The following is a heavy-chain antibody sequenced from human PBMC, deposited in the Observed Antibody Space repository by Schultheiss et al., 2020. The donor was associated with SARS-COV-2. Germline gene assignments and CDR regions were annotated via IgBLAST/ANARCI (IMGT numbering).Heavy chain of an antibody. CDR2: IYSSGNT. CDR1: GGSIRTYF. CDR3: ASSRDSLGADY. J-gene: IGHJ4*02. Sequence: LRLSCTVSGGSIRTYFWNWIRQPAGKGLEWIGRIYSSGNTNYNPSLKSRVSMSVDTSKNQFSLRLRSAAAADTAVYYCASSRDSLGADYWGQGTQVTVSS. D-gene: IGHD2-15*01. V-gene: IGHV4-4*07.